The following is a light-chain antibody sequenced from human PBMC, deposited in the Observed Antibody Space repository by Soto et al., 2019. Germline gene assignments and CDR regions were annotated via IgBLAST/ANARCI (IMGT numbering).Light chain of an antibody. CDR2: EVN. CDR3: TSYAGGNNV. J-gene: IGLJ1*01. CDR1: SSDVGGYNY. Sequence: QSALTQPPSASGSPGQSVTISCTGTSSDVGGYNYVSWYQQHPGKVPKLMIYEVNKRPSGVPDRFSGSKSGNTASLTVSGLQAEAEDDYYCTSYAGGNNVFGTGTKLTVL. V-gene: IGLV2-8*01.